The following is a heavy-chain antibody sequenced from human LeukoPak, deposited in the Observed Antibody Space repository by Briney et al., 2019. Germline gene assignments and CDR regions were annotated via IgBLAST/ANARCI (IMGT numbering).Heavy chain of an antibody. CDR1: GFTFSSYA. CDR2: VSGSGGST. D-gene: IGHD2-15*01. V-gene: IGHV3-23*01. Sequence: GSLRLSCAASGFTFSSYAMSWVRQAPGKGLEWVSGVSGSGGSTYYADSVKGRFTISRDNSKNTLYLQMNSLRSEDTAVYYCAKSSEVVVAATLFDYWGQGTLVTVSS. J-gene: IGHJ4*02. CDR3: AKSSEVVVAATLFDY.